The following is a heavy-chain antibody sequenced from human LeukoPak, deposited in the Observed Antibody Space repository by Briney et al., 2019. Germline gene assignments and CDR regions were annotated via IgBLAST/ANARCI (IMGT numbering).Heavy chain of an antibody. J-gene: IGHJ4*02. CDR3: AKGTSSSCYSAPNY. D-gene: IGHD2-15*01. CDR1: GFTFSSYA. V-gene: IGHV3-23*01. CDR2: ICSNDNNT. Sequence: GGSLRLSCAASGFTFSSYAMNGVRQAPGKGLEWVSAICSNDNNTYYANSVKGRFTISRDNSKNTLSLQLNSLRAEDTAVYYCAKGTSSSCYSAPNYWGQGTLVTVSS.